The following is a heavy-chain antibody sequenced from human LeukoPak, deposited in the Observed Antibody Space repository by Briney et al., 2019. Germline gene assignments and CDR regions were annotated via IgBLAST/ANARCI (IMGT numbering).Heavy chain of an antibody. J-gene: IGHJ4*02. Sequence: VASVKVSCKASGYTFTSYGISWVRQAPGQGLEWMGWINPNSGGTNYAQKFQGRVTMTRDTSISTAYMELSRLRSDDTAVYYCARDRRGGSYYGYWGQGTLVTVSS. CDR2: INPNSGGT. D-gene: IGHD1-26*01. CDR1: GYTFTSYG. CDR3: ARDRRGGSYYGY. V-gene: IGHV1-2*02.